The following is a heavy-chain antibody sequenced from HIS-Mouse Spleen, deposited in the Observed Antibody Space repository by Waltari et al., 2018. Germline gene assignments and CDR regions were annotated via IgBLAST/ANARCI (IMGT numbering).Heavy chain of an antibody. V-gene: IGHV1-8*01. CDR2: MNPNSGNT. Sequence: QVQLVQSGAEVKKPGASVKVSCKASGYTFNSYDINWVGPAPGQGLEWMGWMNPNSGNTGYAQKFQGRVTMTRNTSISTAYMELSSLRSEDTAVYYCARHRPREYSSSFDYWGQGTLVTVSS. CDR1: GYTFNSYD. J-gene: IGHJ4*02. D-gene: IGHD6-6*01. CDR3: ARHRPREYSSSFDY.